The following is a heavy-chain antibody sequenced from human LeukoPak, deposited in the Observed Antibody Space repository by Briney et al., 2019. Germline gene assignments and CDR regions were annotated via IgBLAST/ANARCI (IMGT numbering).Heavy chain of an antibody. CDR3: ALSSNYDSSGQTNLDAFDI. J-gene: IGHJ3*02. CDR2: IYSGGST. D-gene: IGHD3-22*01. CDR1: GFTVSSNY. V-gene: IGHV3-66*02. Sequence: GGSLRLSCAASGFTVSSNYMSWVRQAPGKGLEWVSVIYSGGSTYYADSAKGRFTISRDNSENTLYLQMNSLRAEDTAVYYCALSSNYDSSGQTNLDAFDIWGQGTMVTVSS.